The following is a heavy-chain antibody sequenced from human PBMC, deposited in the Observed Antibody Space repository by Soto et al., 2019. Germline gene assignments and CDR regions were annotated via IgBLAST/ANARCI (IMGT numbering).Heavy chain of an antibody. J-gene: IGHJ3*02. CDR3: ASMDIVVVVAATDAFDI. CDR2: ISGSGGST. CDR1: GFTFSSYA. V-gene: IGHV3-23*01. D-gene: IGHD2-15*01. Sequence: GGSLRLSCAASGFTFSSYAMSWVRQAPGKGLEWVSAISGSGGSTYYADSVKGRFTISRDNSKNTLYLQMNSLRAEDTAVYYCASMDIVVVVAATDAFDIWGQGTMVTVSS.